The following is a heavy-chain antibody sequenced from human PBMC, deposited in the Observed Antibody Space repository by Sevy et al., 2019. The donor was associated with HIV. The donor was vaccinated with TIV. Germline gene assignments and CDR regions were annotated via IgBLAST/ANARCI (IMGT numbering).Heavy chain of an antibody. CDR3: AKRDYSDFDSPPIFDF. CDR2: IGVSGGRT. V-gene: IGHV3-23*01. Sequence: GGSLRLSCAASGFTFTSYTMSWVRQAPGKGLEWVSDIGVSGGRTYYSDSVKGRFTISRDNSKNTLYLQMSSLRAEDTAVYYCAKRDYSDFDSPPIFDFWGRGTLVTVSS. D-gene: IGHD3-9*01. CDR1: GFTFTSYT. J-gene: IGHJ4*02.